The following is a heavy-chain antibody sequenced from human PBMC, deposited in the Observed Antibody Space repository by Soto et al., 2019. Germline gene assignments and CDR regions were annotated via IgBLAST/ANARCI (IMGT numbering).Heavy chain of an antibody. J-gene: IGHJ6*02. CDR2: IIPISGTA. V-gene: IGHV1-69*01. CDR3: ARSQGSSTSLEIYFYYDYGMDV. Sequence: QAQLVQSGAEVKKPGSSVKVSCKASGGTFSSYAISWVRQAPGQGLEWMGGIIPISGTANYAQKFQGRVTITADESTSTAYMELSSLRSEDTAVYYCARSQGSSTSLEIYFYYDYGMDVWGQGTTVTVSS. CDR1: GGTFSSYA. D-gene: IGHD2-2*01.